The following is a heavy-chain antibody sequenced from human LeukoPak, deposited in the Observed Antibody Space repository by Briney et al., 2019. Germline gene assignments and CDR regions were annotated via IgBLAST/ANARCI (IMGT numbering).Heavy chain of an antibody. CDR1: GGTFSIYA. Sequence: AVTVTLTASGGTFSIYAINWVRQPPGQGLEWMGGIIPIFGTAYYAQKFQGRVTITADESTSTAYMELSSLRSEDTAVYYCAAPGIAAAGTRGYFDFWGQGTLVTVSS. D-gene: IGHD6-13*01. J-gene: IGHJ4*02. V-gene: IGHV1-69*13. CDR2: IIPIFGTA. CDR3: AAPGIAAAGTRGYFDF.